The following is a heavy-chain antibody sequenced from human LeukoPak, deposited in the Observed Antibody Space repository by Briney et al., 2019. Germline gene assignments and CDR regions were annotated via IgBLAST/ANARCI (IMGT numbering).Heavy chain of an antibody. D-gene: IGHD3-9*01. V-gene: IGHV4-39*01. CDR3: VRLRYYWAERYFDWL. CDR2: GYSRGRS. CDR1: AGSITTSAYS. J-gene: IGHJ4*02. Sequence: SSETLSLTCTVSAGSITTSAYSWGWIRQSPGKGLEWIGSGYSRGRSDYNPSLKSRVTISVDTSKNQFFLKLSSVTAADTAVYHCVRLRYYWAERYFDWLWGQGTLVTVSS.